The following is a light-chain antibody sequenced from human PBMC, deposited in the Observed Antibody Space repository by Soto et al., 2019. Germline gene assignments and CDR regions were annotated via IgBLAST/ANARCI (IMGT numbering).Light chain of an antibody. CDR1: QSVSGD. CDR3: QQYNSWPIT. Sequence: EIVLTQSPATLSVSPGERATLSCRASQSVSGDLAWYHHKPGQAPRLLIYDASTRALDTPARFAGSGSGTEFTLTISSLQSEDFAVYFCQQYNSWPITFGQGTRLENK. J-gene: IGKJ5*01. V-gene: IGKV3-15*01. CDR2: DAS.